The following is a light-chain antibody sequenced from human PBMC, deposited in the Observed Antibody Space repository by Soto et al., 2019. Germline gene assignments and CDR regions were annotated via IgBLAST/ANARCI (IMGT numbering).Light chain of an antibody. Sequence: QSALTQPASVSGSPGQSITISCTGTSSDVGGYNYVSWYQQHPGKAPKLMIYEVSNRPSGVSNRFSGSKSGNTASLTISGLQAEDEADYYCSSYPSSSTGWVVFGGGTKLTVL. J-gene: IGLJ2*01. CDR2: EVS. CDR1: SSDVGGYNY. CDR3: SSYPSSSTGWVV. V-gene: IGLV2-14*01.